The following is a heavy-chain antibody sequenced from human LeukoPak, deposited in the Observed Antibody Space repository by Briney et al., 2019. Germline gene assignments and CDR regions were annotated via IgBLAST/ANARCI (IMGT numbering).Heavy chain of an antibody. CDR1: GFTFDDYA. J-gene: IGHJ4*02. CDR3: AKEGAARQRGFDY. Sequence: PGGSLRLSCAASGFTFDDYAMHWVRQAPGKGLEWVSGISWNSGSIDYADSVKGRFTISRDNAKNSLYLQMNSLRAEDSALYYCAKEGAARQRGFDYWGQGTLVTVSS. D-gene: IGHD6-25*01. V-gene: IGHV3-9*01. CDR2: ISWNSGSI.